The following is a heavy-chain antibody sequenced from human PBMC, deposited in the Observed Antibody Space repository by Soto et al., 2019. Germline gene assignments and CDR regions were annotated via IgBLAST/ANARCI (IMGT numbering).Heavy chain of an antibody. CDR1: GGSFSGYY. CDR3: ARGARGGAYYYYYYYYMDV. V-gene: IGHV4-34*01. CDR2: INHSGSI. D-gene: IGHD2-21*01. Sequence: QVQLQQWGAGLLKPSETLSLTCAVYGGSFSGYYWSWIRQPPGKGLEWIGEINHSGSINYNPSLKSRVTISVDTSKNQFSLKLSSVTAADTAVYYCARGARGGAYYYYYYYYMDVWGKGTTVTVSS. J-gene: IGHJ6*03.